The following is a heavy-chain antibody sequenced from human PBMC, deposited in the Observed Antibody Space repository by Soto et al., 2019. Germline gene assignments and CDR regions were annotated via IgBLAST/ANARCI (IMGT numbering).Heavy chain of an antibody. CDR1: GGTFSSYA. Sequence: ASVKVSCKASGGTFSSYAISWVRQAPGQGLEWMGGIIPIFGTANYAQKFQGRVTITADKSTSTAYMELSSLRSEDTAVYYCARDASDYDILTGSYAFDIWGQGTMVTVSS. D-gene: IGHD3-9*01. CDR2: IIPIFGTA. V-gene: IGHV1-69*06. CDR3: ARDASDYDILTGSYAFDI. J-gene: IGHJ3*02.